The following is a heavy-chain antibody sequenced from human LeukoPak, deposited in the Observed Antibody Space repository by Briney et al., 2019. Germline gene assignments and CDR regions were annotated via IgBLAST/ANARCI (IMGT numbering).Heavy chain of an antibody. CDR1: GGSISSSSYY. Sequence: SETLSPTCTVSGGSISSSSYYWGWIRQPPGKGLEWIGSIYYSGSTYYNPSLKSRVTISVDTSKNQFSLHLNSVTPEDTAVYYCAREREGSVYDSFDYWGQGTLVTVSS. D-gene: IGHD3-22*01. CDR2: IYYSGST. V-gene: IGHV4-39*07. CDR3: AREREGSVYDSFDY. J-gene: IGHJ4*02.